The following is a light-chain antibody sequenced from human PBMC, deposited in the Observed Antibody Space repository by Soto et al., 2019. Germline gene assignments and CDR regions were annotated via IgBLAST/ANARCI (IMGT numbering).Light chain of an antibody. V-gene: IGLV2-11*01. J-gene: IGLJ2*01. CDR1: NSDVGAYNY. CDR2: DLN. Sequence: QSALTQPHSVSGSPGQSVAISCTGTNSDVGAYNYVSWYQHHPGNAPKLIIYDLNKRPSGVPDRFSASKSGNAATLSISGLHLDDEADYYCCSYAGSTTSVLFGGGTKLTVL. CDR3: CSYAGSTTSVL.